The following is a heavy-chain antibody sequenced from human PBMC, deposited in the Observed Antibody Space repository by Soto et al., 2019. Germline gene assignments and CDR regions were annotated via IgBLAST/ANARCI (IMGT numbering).Heavy chain of an antibody. CDR3: ARDRTYDFWIGFLSYFDV. CDR1: GYTFTNYG. V-gene: IGHV1-18*01. D-gene: IGHD3-3*01. CDR2: ISAYKGHT. J-gene: IGHJ4*02. Sequence: QVQLVQSGTEVKKPGASVKVSCKASGYTFTNYGISWVRQAPGQGLEWMGWISAYKGHTNYPQKFQGRVTMTTDTTTSTPYMPLTSLRSDATAFYYCARDRTYDFWIGFLSYFDVWRQGTLVTVSS.